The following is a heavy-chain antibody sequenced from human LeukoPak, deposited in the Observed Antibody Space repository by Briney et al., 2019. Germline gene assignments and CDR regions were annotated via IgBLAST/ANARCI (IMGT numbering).Heavy chain of an antibody. J-gene: IGHJ4*02. V-gene: IGHV4-4*07. CDR1: GPSITNYY. Sequence: SETLSLTCAVSGPSITNYYFSWIRQSAGKGLEWIGHIDTTGSTRYNPSLKSRVTMSGDTSKNQISLKMTSVTAADTAMYYCARTLGSADYSLIYSWGQGTLVTVSS. D-gene: IGHD3-16*01. CDR3: ARTLGSADYSLIYS. CDR2: IDTTGST.